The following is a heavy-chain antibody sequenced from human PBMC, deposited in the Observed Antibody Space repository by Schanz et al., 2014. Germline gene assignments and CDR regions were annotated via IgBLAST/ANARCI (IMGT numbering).Heavy chain of an antibody. J-gene: IGHJ5*02. CDR1: GFAFSSFA. D-gene: IGHD1-1*01. V-gene: IGHV3-21*04. Sequence: EVQLLESGGGLVQPGGSLRLSCVASGFAFSSFAMTWVRQAPGRGLEWVSSISTSGTYMYIADSLKGRLTISRDDAKKSMYLQMNSLRAEDTAVYYCTRDVRLDRRGNWFDPWGQGTLVTVSS. CDR2: ISTSGTYM. CDR3: TRDVRLDRRGNWFDP.